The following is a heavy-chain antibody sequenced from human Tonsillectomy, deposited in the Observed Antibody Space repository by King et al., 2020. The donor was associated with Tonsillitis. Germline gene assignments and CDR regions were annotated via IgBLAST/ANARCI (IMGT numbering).Heavy chain of an antibody. Sequence: QLVQSGAEVKKPGASVRFSCQASGYTFTDFHLHWVRQAPGQGLEWMAWIYPNDGGTYYAQKFQGRITLTRDPSINSVYMDLSRLTSDDTALYYCVRENWYYDYWGQGTLVAVSS. CDR3: VRENWYYDY. V-gene: IGHV1-2*02. D-gene: IGHD1-1*01. CDR1: GYTFTDFH. J-gene: IGHJ4*02. CDR2: IYPNDGGT.